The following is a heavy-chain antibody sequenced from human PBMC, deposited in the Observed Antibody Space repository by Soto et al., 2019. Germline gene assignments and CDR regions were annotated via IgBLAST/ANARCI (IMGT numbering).Heavy chain of an antibody. D-gene: IGHD1-1*01. J-gene: IGHJ4*02. Sequence: QITLKESGRTLVKPTQTLTLTCTFSGFSLTTSPMGVGWIRQPPGKALAWLVVIYWDDDKRYSPSLKSRLTITKDTSKNEVVLTMTNMDPVDSATYYCAHRLSGYNWDGGYFDYWGQGALVTVSS. CDR3: AHRLSGYNWDGGYFDY. V-gene: IGHV2-5*02. CDR2: IYWDDDK. CDR1: GFSLTTSPMG.